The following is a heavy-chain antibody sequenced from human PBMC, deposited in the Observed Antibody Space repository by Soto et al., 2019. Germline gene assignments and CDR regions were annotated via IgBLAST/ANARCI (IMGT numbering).Heavy chain of an antibody. Sequence: EVQLVVSGGGLVQPGGSLRLSCAASGFTFSSYWMSWVRQAPGEGLEWVANVKQDGSEKYYVDSVKGRFTISRDNAKNSLFLQSNSLRSEATAVYYWSRAPWGTKRVNWNSNLWARATWSLSPQ. CDR1: GFTFSSYW. V-gene: IGHV3-7*01. CDR2: VKQDGSEK. J-gene: IGHJ2*01. D-gene: IGHD3-16*01. CDR3: SRAPWGTKRVNWNSNL.